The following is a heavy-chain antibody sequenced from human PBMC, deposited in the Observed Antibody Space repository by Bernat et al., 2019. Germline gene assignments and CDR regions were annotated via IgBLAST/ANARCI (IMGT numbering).Heavy chain of an antibody. V-gene: IGHV2-5*02. CDR1: GFSLSTNGVG. CDR2: IFWDDDT. J-gene: IGHJ4*02. Sequence: QITLKESGPTLVKPTQTLTLTCTFSGFSLSTNGVGVGWIRQPPGKALEWLALIFWDDDTRYSPSLRSRLTITKDTSKHQVVLTMTNMDPVDTATYYCAHRFSTSGTFGYWCQGTLVTVSS. CDR3: AHRFSTSGTFGY. D-gene: IGHD3-10*01.